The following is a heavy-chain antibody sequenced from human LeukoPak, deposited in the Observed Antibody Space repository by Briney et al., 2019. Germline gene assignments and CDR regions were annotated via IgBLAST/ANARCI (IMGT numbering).Heavy chain of an antibody. V-gene: IGHV4-34*01. CDR2: INHSGST. Sequence: PSETLSLTCTVSGGSISSYYWSWIRQPPGKGLEWIGEINHSGSTNYNPSLKSRVTISVDTSKNQFSLKLSSVTAADTAVYYCARAPGYGDYDYFDYWGQGTLVTVSS. CDR3: ARAPGYGDYDYFDY. D-gene: IGHD4-17*01. CDR1: GGSISSYY. J-gene: IGHJ4*02.